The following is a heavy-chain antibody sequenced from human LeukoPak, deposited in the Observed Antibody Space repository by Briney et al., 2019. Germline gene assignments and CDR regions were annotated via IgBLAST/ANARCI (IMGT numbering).Heavy chain of an antibody. J-gene: IGHJ6*03. D-gene: IGHD2-15*01. CDR3: AKEGFYCSGGSCYSFYYYYKDV. Sequence: GGSLRLSCAASGFTFSSYAMSWVRQAPGKGLEWVSAISGSGGSTYYADSVKGRFTISRDNSKNTLYLQMNSLRAEDTAVYYCAKEGFYCSGGSCYSFYYYYKDVWGKGTTVTVSS. CDR1: GFTFSSYA. V-gene: IGHV3-23*01. CDR2: ISGSGGST.